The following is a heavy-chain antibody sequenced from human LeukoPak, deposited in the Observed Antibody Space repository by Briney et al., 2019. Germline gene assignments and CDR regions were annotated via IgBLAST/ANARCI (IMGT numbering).Heavy chain of an antibody. Sequence: GFTXXXAWMXWXRQAPGKGLEWVGRIKSKTDGGTTDYAAPVKGRFTISRDDSKNTLYLQMNSLKTEDTAVYYCTTEEFRWFGELSGYWGQGTLVTVSS. V-gene: IGHV3-15*01. J-gene: IGHJ4*02. CDR2: IKSKTDGGTT. D-gene: IGHD3-10*01. CDR1: GFTXXXAW. CDR3: TTEEFRWFGELSGY.